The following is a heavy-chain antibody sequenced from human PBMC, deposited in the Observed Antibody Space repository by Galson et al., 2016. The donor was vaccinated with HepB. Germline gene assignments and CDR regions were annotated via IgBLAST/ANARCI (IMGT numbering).Heavy chain of an antibody. J-gene: IGHJ4*01. V-gene: IGHV3-30*18. CDR3: AKAGYSYGFFDS. CDR2: ISYNGINK. CDR1: GFTFSSYG. Sequence: SLRLSCAASGFTFSSYGVHWVRQAPGKGLEWVAVISYNGINKYYTDSVKGRFTISRDDSENKFYLQMNSLRDEDTAVYYCAKAGYSYGFFDSWGHGTLVTVSS. D-gene: IGHD5-18*01.